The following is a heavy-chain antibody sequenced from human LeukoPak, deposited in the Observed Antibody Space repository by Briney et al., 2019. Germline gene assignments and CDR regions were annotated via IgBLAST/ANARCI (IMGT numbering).Heavy chain of an antibody. CDR3: AKGGRYSRNAFDI. Sequence: DPGGSLRLSCAASGFTFCRYALSWVRQPPGVGLEGGSTVSAPGGNSYYADSVTVRFTISRDSSKSTLYLQMNSLRAEDTAVYYCAKGGRYSRNAFDIWGQGTIVTVSS. V-gene: IGHV3-23*01. CDR2: VSAPGGNS. J-gene: IGHJ3*02. CDR1: GFTFCRYA. D-gene: IGHD3-10*01.